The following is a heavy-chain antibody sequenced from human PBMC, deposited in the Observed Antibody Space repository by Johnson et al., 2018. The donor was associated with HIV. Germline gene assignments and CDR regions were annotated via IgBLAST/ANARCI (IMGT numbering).Heavy chain of an antibody. CDR3: ARDGESQQLPLGDAFDI. CDR2: ISYDGSNK. CDR1: GFTFSSYG. V-gene: IGHV3-30*03. J-gene: IGHJ3*02. D-gene: IGHD6-13*01. Sequence: QVQLVESGGGVVQPGRSLRLSCAASGFTFSSYGMHWVRQAPGKGLEWVAVISYDGSNKYYADSVKGRFTISRDNSKNTLYLQMNSLRAEDTAVYYCARDGESQQLPLGDAFDILGQGTMVIVSS.